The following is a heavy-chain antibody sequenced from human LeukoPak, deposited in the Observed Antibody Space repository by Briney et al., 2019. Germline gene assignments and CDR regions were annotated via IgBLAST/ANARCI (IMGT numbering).Heavy chain of an antibody. Sequence: PSETLSLTCTVSGGSISSYYWSWIRQPPGKGLEWIGYIYYSGSTNYNPSLKSRVTISVDTSKNQFSLKLSSVTAADTAVYYCAGSSGDDAFDIWGQGTMVTVSS. V-gene: IGHV4-59*08. CDR3: AGSSGDDAFDI. J-gene: IGHJ3*02. D-gene: IGHD3-22*01. CDR2: IYYSGST. CDR1: GGSISSYY.